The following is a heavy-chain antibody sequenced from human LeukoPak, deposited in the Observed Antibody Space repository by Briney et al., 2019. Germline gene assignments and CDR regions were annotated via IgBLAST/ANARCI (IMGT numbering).Heavy chain of an antibody. J-gene: IGHJ4*02. CDR2: ISYDGSNK. CDR3: AKSVRSGVDY. V-gene: IGHV3-30*18. CDR1: GFTFSSYG. Sequence: GGSLRLSCAASGFTFSSYGMHWVRQAPGKGLEWVAVISYDGSNKYYADSVKGRFTIPRDNSKNTLYLQMNSLRAEDTAVYYCAKSVRSGVDYWGQGTLVTVPS. D-gene: IGHD6-25*01.